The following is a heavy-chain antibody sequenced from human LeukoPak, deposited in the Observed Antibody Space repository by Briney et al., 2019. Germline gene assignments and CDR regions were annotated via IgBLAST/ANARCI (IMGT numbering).Heavy chain of an antibody. CDR1: GYTFTRSG. J-gene: IGHJ2*01. CDR2: INTNTGNP. CDR3: ARDVHWYFDL. V-gene: IGHV7-4-1*02. Sequence: ASVKVSCKASGYTFTRSGMSWVRQAPRHGLEWMGWINTNTGNPTYAQGFTGRFVFSMDTSVSTAYLLISSLKAEDTGVYYCARDVHWYFDLWGRGTLVTVSS.